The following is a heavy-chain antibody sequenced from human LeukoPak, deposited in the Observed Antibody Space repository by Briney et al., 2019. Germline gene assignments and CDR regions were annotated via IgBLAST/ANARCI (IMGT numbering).Heavy chain of an antibody. CDR2: IRYDGSNK. Sequence: GGSLRLSCAASGFTFSSYGMHWVRQAPGKGLEWVAFIRYDGSNKYYADSVKGRFTISRDNSKNTLYLQMNSLRAEDTAVYYCAKIQQLDYYYYYYGMDVWGQGTTVTVSS. J-gene: IGHJ6*02. D-gene: IGHD6-13*01. CDR3: AKIQQLDYYYYYYGMDV. V-gene: IGHV3-30*02. CDR1: GFTFSSYG.